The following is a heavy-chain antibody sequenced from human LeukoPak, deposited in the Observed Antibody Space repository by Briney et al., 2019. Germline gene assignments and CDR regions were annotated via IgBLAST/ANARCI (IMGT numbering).Heavy chain of an antibody. CDR2: IYYSGTT. CDR3: AGEYSSAAGF. CDR1: GGSVSGYY. J-gene: IGHJ1*01. D-gene: IGHD6-19*01. V-gene: IGHV4-59*02. Sequence: SETLSLTCTVSGGSVSGYYWSWIRQPPGKGLEWIAHIYYSGTTYYNPSLKSRVTMSVDTSKNQFSLNLSSVTAADTAVYYCAGEYSSAAGFWGQGTLVTVSS.